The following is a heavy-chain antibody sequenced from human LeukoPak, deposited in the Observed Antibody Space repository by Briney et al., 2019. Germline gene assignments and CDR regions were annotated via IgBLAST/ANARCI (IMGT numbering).Heavy chain of an antibody. Sequence: SETLSLTCTVSGGSISSYYWSWIRQPPGKGLEWIGYIYYSGGTNYNPSLKSRVTISVDTSKNQFSLKLSSVTAADTAVYYCARVRHTMIVGGNAFDIWGQGTMVTVSS. CDR1: GGSISSYY. J-gene: IGHJ3*02. V-gene: IGHV4-59*01. CDR2: IYYSGGT. D-gene: IGHD3-22*01. CDR3: ARVRHTMIVGGNAFDI.